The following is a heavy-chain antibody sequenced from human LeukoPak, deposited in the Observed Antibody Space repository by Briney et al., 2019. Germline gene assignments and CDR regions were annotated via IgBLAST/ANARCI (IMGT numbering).Heavy chain of an antibody. CDR2: INHSGST. D-gene: IGHD6-6*01. V-gene: IGHV4-34*01. CDR1: GGSFSGYY. J-gene: IGHJ6*03. CDR3: ASEYSSSPLPYYYYMDV. Sequence: SETLSLTXAVYGGSFSGYYWSWIRQPPGKGLEWIGEINHSGSTNYNPSLKSRVTISVDTSKNQFSLKLSSVTAADTAVYYCASEYSSSPLPYYYYMDVWGKGTTVTVSS.